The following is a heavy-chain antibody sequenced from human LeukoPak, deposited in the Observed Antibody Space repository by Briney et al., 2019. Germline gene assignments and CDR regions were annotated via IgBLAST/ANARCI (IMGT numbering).Heavy chain of an antibody. CDR1: GGSISGYY. D-gene: IGHD2-15*01. V-gene: IGHV4-59*01. CDR3: GRAGRYCSGGSCYGVNWFDP. CDR2: IHSSGNT. J-gene: IGHJ5*02. Sequence: SGTLSLTCTVSGGSISGYYWNWIRQPPGKGLEWLGYIHSSGNTRYNPSLRSRITMSVDTSKNQLSLKLNSVTAADTAVYYCGRAGRYCSGGSCYGVNWFDPWGQGTLVTVSS.